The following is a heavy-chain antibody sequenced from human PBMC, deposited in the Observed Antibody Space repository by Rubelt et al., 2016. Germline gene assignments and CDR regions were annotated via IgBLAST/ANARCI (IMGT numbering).Heavy chain of an antibody. CDR2: INHSGST. CDR3: ARANSGTYSEGVDP. Sequence: QVQLQQWGAGLLKPSQTLSLTCAVYGGSFSGYYWSWIRQPPGKGLEWIGEINHSGSTNYSPSLKSRVTISVDTSKNQYSLKLGSVTAADTAVYDCARANSGTYSEGVDPWGQGTLVTVSS. D-gene: IGHD1-26*01. J-gene: IGHJ5*02. CDR1: GGSFSGYY. V-gene: IGHV4-34*02.